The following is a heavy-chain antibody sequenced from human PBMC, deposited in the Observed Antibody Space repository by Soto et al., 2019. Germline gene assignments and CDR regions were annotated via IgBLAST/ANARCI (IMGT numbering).Heavy chain of an antibody. D-gene: IGHD6-13*01. V-gene: IGHV3-23*01. J-gene: IGHJ4*02. CDR2: ISGSGRNT. CDR3: ATLGGSSWYPHY. Sequence: EVQLLEAGGGLVQPGGSLRLSCAGSGFTFSSYAMSWVRQAPGKGLEWVSVISGSGRNTYYADSVKGRFAISRDKSKNTLYPQISSLRAEDKAAYYCATLGGSSWYPHYWGQGTLVTVYS. CDR1: GFTFSSYA.